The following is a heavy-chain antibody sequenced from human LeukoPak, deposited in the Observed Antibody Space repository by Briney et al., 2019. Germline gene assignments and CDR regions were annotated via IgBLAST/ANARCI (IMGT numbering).Heavy chain of an antibody. V-gene: IGHV4-34*01. CDR3: ARRRDYDFWSGPSRPFDY. J-gene: IGHJ4*02. CDR1: GGSFSGYY. Sequence: SETLSLTCAVYGGSFSGYYWSWIRQPPGKGLEWIGEINLSGSTNYNPSLKSRVTISVDTSKNQFSLKLSSVTAADTAVYYCARRRDYDFWSGPSRPFDYWGQGTLVTVSS. CDR2: INLSGST. D-gene: IGHD3-3*01.